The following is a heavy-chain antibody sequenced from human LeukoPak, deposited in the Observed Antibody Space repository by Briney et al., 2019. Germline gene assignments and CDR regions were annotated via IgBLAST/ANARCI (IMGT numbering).Heavy chain of an antibody. J-gene: IGHJ5*02. CDR2: INSDGSST. D-gene: IGHD3-9*01. Sequence: PGGSLRLSCAASGFTFSSYWMHWVRQAPGKGLVWVSRINSDGSSTSYADSVKGRLTISRDNAKNTLYLQMNSLRAEDTAVYYCARDQVLRYFDWSAYPTTYNWFDPWGQGTLVTVSS. CDR1: GFTFSSYW. V-gene: IGHV3-74*01. CDR3: ARDQVLRYFDWSAYPTTYNWFDP.